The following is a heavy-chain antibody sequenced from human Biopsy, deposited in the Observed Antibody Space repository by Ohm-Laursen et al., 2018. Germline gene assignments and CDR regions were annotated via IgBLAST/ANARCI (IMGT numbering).Heavy chain of an antibody. CDR3: ARDVEGFYSYAMDV. J-gene: IGHJ6*02. V-gene: IGHV3-11*01. CDR2: ITSGGSTT. Sequence: SLRLSCAASGFTFCDYYMSWIRQAPGKGLEWVSYITSGGSTTDYADSVKGRFIISRDNAKSSLFLQMNSLRAEDTAVYYCARDVEGFYSYAMDVWGQGTTVTVSS. CDR1: GFTFCDYY. D-gene: IGHD5-24*01.